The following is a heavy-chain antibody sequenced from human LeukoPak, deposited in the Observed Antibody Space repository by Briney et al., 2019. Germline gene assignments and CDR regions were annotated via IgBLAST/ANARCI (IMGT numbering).Heavy chain of an antibody. CDR3: AIGTTVPVYYYYYMDV. CDR2: INHDGSST. D-gene: IGHD1-1*01. V-gene: IGHV3-74*01. CDR1: GFTFTTFW. Sequence: PGGTLRLSCATSGFTFTTFWMHWVRQGPGKGLVWVSRINHDGSSTNYADSVKGRFTISRDNATNTVYLKMKSLRAEDTAVYYCAIGTTVPVYYYYYMDVWGKGTTVTISS. J-gene: IGHJ6*03.